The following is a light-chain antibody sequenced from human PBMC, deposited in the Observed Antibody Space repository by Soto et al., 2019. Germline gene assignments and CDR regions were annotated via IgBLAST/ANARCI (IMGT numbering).Light chain of an antibody. V-gene: IGKV3-15*01. Sequence: EIVMTQSPATLSVSPGERATLSCTASHYVYSNVAWFQQRPGQAPRLLIYRASARATGTPARFSGIGSGTEFTLTITSLQSEDFALYYCQQYQNLWTFGQGTEVEI. CDR3: QQYQNLWT. CDR2: RAS. J-gene: IGKJ1*01. CDR1: HYVYSN.